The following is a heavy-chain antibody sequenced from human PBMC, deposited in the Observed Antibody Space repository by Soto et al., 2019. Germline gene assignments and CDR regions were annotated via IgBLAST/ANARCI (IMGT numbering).Heavy chain of an antibody. J-gene: IGHJ4*02. Sequence: QVQLVESGGGVGQPGRSLRLSCAASGFTFSNYGMHWVRQAPGKGLEWVAVIWYDGSNKYYADSVKGRFTISRDNSKNTLYLQMNSLRAEDTAVYYCAREGYVDTAMVIPYFDYWGQGTLVTVSS. CDR3: AREGYVDTAMVIPYFDY. V-gene: IGHV3-33*01. CDR1: GFTFSNYG. CDR2: IWYDGSNK. D-gene: IGHD5-18*01.